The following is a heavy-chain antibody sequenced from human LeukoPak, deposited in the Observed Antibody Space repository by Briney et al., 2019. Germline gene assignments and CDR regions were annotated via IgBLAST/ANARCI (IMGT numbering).Heavy chain of an antibody. D-gene: IGHD3-22*01. CDR2: INHSGST. J-gene: IGHJ4*02. CDR3: ARSHDYDSSGYSDDY. V-gene: IGHV4-34*01. CDR1: GGSFSGYY. Sequence: SETLSLTCAVYGGSFSGYYWSWIRQSPQKGLEWIGEINHSGSTNYSPSLKSRVTMSVDTSKSQFSLKLSSMTAADTAVYYRARSHDYDSSGYSDDYWGQGILVTVSS.